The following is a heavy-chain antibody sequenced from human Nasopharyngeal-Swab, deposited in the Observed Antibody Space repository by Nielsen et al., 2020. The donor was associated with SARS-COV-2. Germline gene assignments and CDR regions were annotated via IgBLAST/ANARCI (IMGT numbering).Heavy chain of an antibody. V-gene: IGHV3-23*01. CDR1: GFTFSSYA. CDR2: ISGSGDST. Sequence: GGSLRLSCAASGFTFSSYAMSWVRQAPGKGLEWVSAISGSGDSTYYTDSVRGRFTISRDNSKNTLNLQMNDLRAEDTAIYYCAKDRDSGDDSEEYYHYYGMDVWGQGAPVTVSS. J-gene: IGHJ6*02. D-gene: IGHD5-12*01. CDR3: AKDRDSGDDSEEYYHYYGMDV.